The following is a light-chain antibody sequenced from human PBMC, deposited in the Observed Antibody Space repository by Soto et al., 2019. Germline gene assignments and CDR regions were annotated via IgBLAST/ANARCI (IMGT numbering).Light chain of an antibody. CDR3: QQYGSSGT. Sequence: EIVLTQSPATLSLSPGERATLSCRASQSVSGYLAWYQQKPGQAPRLLIYDASNRATGIPDRFSGSGSGTDFTLTISRLEPEDFAVYYCQQYGSSGTFGQGTKV. V-gene: IGKV3-20*01. J-gene: IGKJ1*01. CDR2: DAS. CDR1: QSVSGY.